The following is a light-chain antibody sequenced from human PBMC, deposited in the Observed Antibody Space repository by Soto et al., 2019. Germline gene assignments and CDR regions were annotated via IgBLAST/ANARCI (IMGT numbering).Light chain of an antibody. J-gene: IGKJ1*01. Sequence: DIQMTQSPSTLSASVGDRVTITCRASQSITPWLAWYQQKPGKVPKLLIYQASSLESGVPSRFSGSGSGTEFILTINGLQPDDFATYFCQQFKSGTWTFGQGTKVDI. CDR1: QSITPW. CDR3: QQFKSGTWT. CDR2: QAS. V-gene: IGKV1-5*03.